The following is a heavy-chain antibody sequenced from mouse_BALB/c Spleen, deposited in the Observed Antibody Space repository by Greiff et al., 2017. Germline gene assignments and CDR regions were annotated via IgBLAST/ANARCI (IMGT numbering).Heavy chain of an antibody. CDR2: IDPANGNT. Sequence: VQLQQSGAELVKPGGSVQFSCTASGFNIKDTHMHWVKQRPEQGLEWIGRIDPANGNTKYDPKFQGKATITADTSSNTAYLQLSSLTSEDTAVYYCARGGLRRGFDYWGQGTTLTVSS. CDR3: ARGGLRRGFDY. V-gene: IGHV14-3*02. D-gene: IGHD2-4*01. J-gene: IGHJ2*01. CDR1: GFNIKDTH.